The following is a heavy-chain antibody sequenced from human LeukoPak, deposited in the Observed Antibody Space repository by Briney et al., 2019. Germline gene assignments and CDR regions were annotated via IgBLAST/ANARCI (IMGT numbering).Heavy chain of an antibody. CDR2: INHSGST. CDR1: GGSFSGYY. J-gene: IGHJ5*01. Sequence: PSETLSLTCAVYGGSFSGYYWSWIRQPPGKGLEWIGEINHSGSTNYNPSLKSRVTISVDTSKNQFSLKLTSVTAADTAVYYCARNLGFCNSAGCYVAWFDSWGQGTLVTVSS. CDR3: ARNLGFCNSAGCYVAWFDS. D-gene: IGHD2-2*01. V-gene: IGHV4-34*01.